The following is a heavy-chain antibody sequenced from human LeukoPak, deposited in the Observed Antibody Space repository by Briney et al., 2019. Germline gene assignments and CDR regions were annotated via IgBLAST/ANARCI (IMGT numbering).Heavy chain of an antibody. CDR3: AKDGFGVVRGVIRHYYYYYMDV. J-gene: IGHJ6*03. D-gene: IGHD3-10*01. CDR1: GFTFSTYS. Sequence: GGSLRLSCSASGFTFSTYSMNWVRQAPGKGLEWVSGISSSGDRTDYADSVKGRFTISRDNSKSTLYLQMNSLRAEDTAVYYCAKDGFGVVRGVIRHYYYYYMDVWGKGTTVTISS. CDR2: ISSSGDRT. V-gene: IGHV3-23*01.